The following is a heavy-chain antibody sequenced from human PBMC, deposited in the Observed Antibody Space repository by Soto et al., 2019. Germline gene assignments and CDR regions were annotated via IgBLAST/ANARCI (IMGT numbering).Heavy chain of an antibody. V-gene: IGHV4-61*01. CDR2: IYYSGST. Sequence: QVQLQESGPGLVKPSATLSLTCTVSGGSVSSGSYYWSWIRQAPGKGLEWIGYIYYSGSTNYNPSINSRATISVNTSKNQFSLRLSSVTAADTAVYCCARGVRFLEWLLENWGQGTLVTVSS. D-gene: IGHD3-3*01. CDR1: GGSVSSGSYY. J-gene: IGHJ4*02. CDR3: ARGVRFLEWLLEN.